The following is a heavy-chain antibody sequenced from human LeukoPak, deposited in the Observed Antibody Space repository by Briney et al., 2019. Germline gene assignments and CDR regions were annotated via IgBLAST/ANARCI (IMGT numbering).Heavy chain of an antibody. CDR3: ARGRSQMDA. J-gene: IGHJ6*02. V-gene: IGHV1-46*01. Sequence: ASVKVSCKASGYTFTIYYIHWVRQAPGQGLGWMGIINPSGGSTTYAQNFQGRVTMTRDTSTSTVYMELSRLRSEDTAVYYCARGRSQMDAWGQGTTVTVSS. CDR2: INPSGGST. CDR1: GYTFTIYY.